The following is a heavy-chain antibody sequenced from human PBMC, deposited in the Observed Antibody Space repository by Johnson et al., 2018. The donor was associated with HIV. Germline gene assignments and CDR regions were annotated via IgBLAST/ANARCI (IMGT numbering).Heavy chain of an antibody. D-gene: IGHD6-19*01. CDR3: ARKQWLEIPSDALDV. V-gene: IGHV3-74*03. J-gene: IGHJ3*01. CDR2: IYSDGSDT. Sequence: VQLVESGGGLVKPGGSLRLSCAASGFTVSSNYMSWVRQTPGKGLEWVARIYSDGSDTAYADSVKGRFTISRDNAKKTLYLQMNSLRAEDTAVYYCARKQWLEIPSDALDVWGQGTMVTVSS. CDR1: GFTVSSNY.